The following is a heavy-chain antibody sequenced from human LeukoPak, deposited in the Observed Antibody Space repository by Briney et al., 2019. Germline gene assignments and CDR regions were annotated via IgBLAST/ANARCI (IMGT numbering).Heavy chain of an antibody. D-gene: IGHD6-13*01. CDR3: ARAAEDISSPGY. CDR2: IIPILGIA. V-gene: IGHV1-69*04. Sequence: SVKVSCKASGGTFSSYAISWVRQAPGQGLEWMGRIIPILGIANYAQKFQGRVTITADKSTSTAYMELSSLRSEDTAVYYCARAAEDISSPGYWGQGTLVTASS. J-gene: IGHJ4*02. CDR1: GGTFSSYA.